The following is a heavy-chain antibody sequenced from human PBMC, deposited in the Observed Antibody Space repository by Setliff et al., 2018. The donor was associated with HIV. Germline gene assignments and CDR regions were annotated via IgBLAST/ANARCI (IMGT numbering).Heavy chain of an antibody. CDR1: GVSINSGNYY. V-gene: IGHV4-61*02. CDR2: IYSSGNT. Sequence: PSETLSLTCTVSGVSINSGNYYWGWIRQPAGKRLEWIGRIYSSGNTNYNPSLKSRVTISADTSKNQFSLRLKSETAAETAVYYCARGGDGYNPGGGTFDHWGQGTLVTVSS. J-gene: IGHJ4*02. D-gene: IGHD1-1*01. CDR3: ARGGDGYNPGGGTFDH.